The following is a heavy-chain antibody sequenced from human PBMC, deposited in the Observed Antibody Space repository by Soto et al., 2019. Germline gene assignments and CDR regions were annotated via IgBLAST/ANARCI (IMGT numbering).Heavy chain of an antibody. V-gene: IGHV3-21*06. CDR2: ISSRSTNI. J-gene: IGHJ4*01. D-gene: IGHD3-10*02. CDR1: GFTFSGYS. Sequence: PWGSLRLSCVGSGFTFSGYSMAWVRQAPGRGLEWVASISSRSTNIDYADSVKGRFTISRDNAKNLVSLQMSSLRGEDTALYYCAKFTEPGYRSICSYCDYWGNG. CDR3: AKFTEPGYRSICSYCDY.